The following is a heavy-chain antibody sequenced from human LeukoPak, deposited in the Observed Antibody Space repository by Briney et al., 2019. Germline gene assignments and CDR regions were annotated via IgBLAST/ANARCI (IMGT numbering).Heavy chain of an antibody. CDR3: ARDLGCGTSSCRYNWFDP. CDR2: ISQSGGRST. J-gene: IGHJ5*02. V-gene: IGHV3-23*01. D-gene: IGHD2-2*01. Sequence: PGGSLRLSCAASGFTFSNYAMTWVRQAPGEGLEWVAFISQSGGRSTDYADSVRGRFTISRDNSKDTLYLQMNSLRADDTAVYHCARDLGCGTSSCRYNWFDPWGQGTLVTVAS. CDR1: GFTFSNYA.